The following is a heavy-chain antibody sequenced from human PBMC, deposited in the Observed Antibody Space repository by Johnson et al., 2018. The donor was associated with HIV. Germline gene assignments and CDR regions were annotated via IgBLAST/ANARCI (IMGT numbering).Heavy chain of an antibody. Sequence: QVHLVESGGGVVQPGGSLRLSCAASGFTFSSYGMHWVRQAPGKGLEWVAFIRYDGSNKYYADSVKGRFTISRDNSKNTLYLQMNSLRAEDTAVYYCAKETPSSGGTFDIWGQGTMVTVSS. D-gene: IGHD6-25*01. CDR2: IRYDGSNK. J-gene: IGHJ3*02. V-gene: IGHV3-30*02. CDR1: GFTFSSYG. CDR3: AKETPSSGGTFDI.